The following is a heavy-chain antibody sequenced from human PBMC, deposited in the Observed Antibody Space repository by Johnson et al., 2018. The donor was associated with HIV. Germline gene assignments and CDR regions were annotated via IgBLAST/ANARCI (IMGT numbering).Heavy chain of an antibody. Sequence: QVQLVESGGGVVQPGRSLRLSCAASGFTFSSYATHWVRQARGKGLEWVALIAYDGSIKYFADYVKGRFTISRDNSKNTLHLQMNSLRPEDTAVYYCARGKDMAGTGAFDIWGQGSMVTVSS. V-gene: IGHV3-30-3*01. D-gene: IGHD6-19*01. CDR2: IAYDGSIK. J-gene: IGHJ3*02. CDR1: GFTFSSYA. CDR3: ARGKDMAGTGAFDI.